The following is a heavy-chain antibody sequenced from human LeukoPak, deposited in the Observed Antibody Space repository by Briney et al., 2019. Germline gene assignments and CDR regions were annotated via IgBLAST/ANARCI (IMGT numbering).Heavy chain of an antibody. D-gene: IGHD3-10*02. J-gene: IGHJ6*04. V-gene: IGHV3-48*04. CDR2: ISSSGSTI. CDR1: GFTLSSYW. Sequence: GGSLRLSCSGSGFTLSSYWMRWVRQAPGKGLEWVLYISSSGSTIYYADSVKGRFTISRDNAKNSLYLQMNSLRAEDTAVYYCAELGITMIGGVWGKGTTVTISS. CDR3: AELGITMIGGV.